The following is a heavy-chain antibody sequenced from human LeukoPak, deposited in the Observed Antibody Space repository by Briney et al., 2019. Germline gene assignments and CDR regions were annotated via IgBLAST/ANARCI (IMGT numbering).Heavy chain of an antibody. CDR1: GYTFTSYD. V-gene: IGHV1-69*06. CDR3: ARGVVVAATYNWFDS. CDR2: MNPIFGTA. D-gene: IGHD2-15*01. J-gene: IGHJ5*01. Sequence: SVKVSCKASGYTFTSYDINWVRQATGQGLEWMGWMNPIFGTANYAQKFQGRVTITADKSTSTAYMELSSLRSEDTAVYYCARGVVVAATYNWFDSWGQGTLVTVSS.